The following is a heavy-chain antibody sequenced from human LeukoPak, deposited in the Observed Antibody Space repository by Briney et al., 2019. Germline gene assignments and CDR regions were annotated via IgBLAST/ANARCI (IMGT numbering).Heavy chain of an antibody. J-gene: IGHJ4*02. CDR3: ARDPRGADWIDY. Sequence: GGSLRLSCAVSGFTFSSYEMDWVRQAPGKGLEWVSYISSSGDTIYYADSVKGRFTFSRDNAKNSLYLQMNSLRPEDTAVYYRARDPRGADWIDYWGQGTLVTVSS. V-gene: IGHV3-48*03. D-gene: IGHD3/OR15-3a*01. CDR1: GFTFSSYE. CDR2: ISSSGDTI.